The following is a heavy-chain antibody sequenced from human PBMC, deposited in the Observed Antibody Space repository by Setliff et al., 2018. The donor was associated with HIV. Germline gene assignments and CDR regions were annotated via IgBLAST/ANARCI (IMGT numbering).Heavy chain of an antibody. Sequence: SETLSLTCIVSGGSITSYYWNWIRQPAGKGLEWIGRIYSSGDTNYNPSLKSRVAMSVDTSKNQFSLKLRSLTAADTAVYYCARSVVGIVRANFDFWGQGTLVTV. CDR2: IYSSGDT. V-gene: IGHV4-4*07. CDR3: ARSVVGIVRANFDF. J-gene: IGHJ4*02. CDR1: GGSITSYY. D-gene: IGHD3-10*01.